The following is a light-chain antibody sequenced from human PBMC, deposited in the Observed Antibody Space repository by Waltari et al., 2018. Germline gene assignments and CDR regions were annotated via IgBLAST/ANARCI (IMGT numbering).Light chain of an antibody. V-gene: IGLV1-44*01. Sequence: QSVLTQPPSASGTPGQRVTTPCSGSSSNIGSNTVNWYQHPPGTAPKPLVYRTNHRPSGVPDRFSGSKSGTSASLAISGLQSEDEADYYCAAWDDSLHGWVFGGGTKLTVL. CDR3: AAWDDSLHGWV. J-gene: IGLJ3*02. CDR2: RTN. CDR1: SSNIGSNT.